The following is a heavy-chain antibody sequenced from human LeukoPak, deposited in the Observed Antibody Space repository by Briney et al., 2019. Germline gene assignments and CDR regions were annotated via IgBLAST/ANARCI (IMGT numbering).Heavy chain of an antibody. J-gene: IGHJ4*02. Sequence: SQTLSLTCTVSGGSISSGRYYWSWIRQPAGKGLEWIGRIYTSGTTNYNSSLRSRVTISVDTSKNQFSLKLSSVTAADTAVYYCAKSVKLGYNSGWYRGGFDYWGQGTLVTVSS. V-gene: IGHV4-61*02. CDR3: AKSVKLGYNSGWYRGGFDY. CDR2: IYTSGTT. D-gene: IGHD6-19*01. CDR1: GGSISSGRYY.